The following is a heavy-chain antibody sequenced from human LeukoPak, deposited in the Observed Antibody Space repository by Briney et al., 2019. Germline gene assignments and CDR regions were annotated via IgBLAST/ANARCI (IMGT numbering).Heavy chain of an antibody. CDR3: AKDDDWGRFNH. CDR2: ISPRGDIT. Sequence: SGGSLSLSCSASGFSFRSHGLNWVRQAPGKGLEWVSGISPRGDITYYKDSVRGRFTISRDNFKNTVSLQLNSLRAEDTAMYYCAKDDDWGRFNHWGQGTPVTVSS. V-gene: IGHV3-23*01. D-gene: IGHD3-16*01. CDR1: GFSFRSHG. J-gene: IGHJ1*01.